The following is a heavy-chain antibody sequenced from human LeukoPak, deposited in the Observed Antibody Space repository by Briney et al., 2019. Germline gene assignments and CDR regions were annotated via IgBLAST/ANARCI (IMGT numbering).Heavy chain of an antibody. V-gene: IGHV1-8*01. CDR2: MNPNSGNT. J-gene: IGHJ5*02. CDR3: ARGPVLRYFDWPRRNWFDP. D-gene: IGHD3-9*01. Sequence: ASVKVSCKASGYTLTSYDINWVRQATGQGLEWMGWMNPNSGNTGYAQKFQGRVTMTRNTSISTAYMELSSLRSEDTAVYYCARGPVLRYFDWPRRNWFDPWGQGTLVTVSS. CDR1: GYTLTSYD.